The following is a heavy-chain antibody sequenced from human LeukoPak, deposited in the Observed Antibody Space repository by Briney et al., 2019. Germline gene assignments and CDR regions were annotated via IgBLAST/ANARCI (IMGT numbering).Heavy chain of an antibody. CDR2: INTDGSST. D-gene: IGHD3-10*01. CDR1: GFTFSSYW. Sequence: GGSLRLSCAASGFTFSSYWMHWVRQAPGKGLVWVSRINTDGSSTSYADSVKGRFTISRDNAKNSLYLQMSSLRAEDTAVYYCARDVDYYDSGSREIQIHYWGQGTLVTVSS. J-gene: IGHJ4*02. V-gene: IGHV3-74*01. CDR3: ARDVDYYDSGSREIQIHY.